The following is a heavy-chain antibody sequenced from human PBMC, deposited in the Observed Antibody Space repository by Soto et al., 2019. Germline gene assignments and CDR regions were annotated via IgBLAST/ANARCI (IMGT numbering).Heavy chain of an antibody. Sequence: EVQLLESGGGLVQPGGSLRLSCAASGFTFSSYAMSWVRQAPGKGLEWVSAISGSGGSTYYADSVKGRSTSSRDNSNNTLYLQMNSLTPEDTAVYYCAKSRELLDPPADYWGQGTLVTVSS. CDR2: ISGSGGST. CDR1: GFTFSSYA. J-gene: IGHJ4*02. CDR3: AKSRELLDPPADY. V-gene: IGHV3-23*01. D-gene: IGHD1-26*01.